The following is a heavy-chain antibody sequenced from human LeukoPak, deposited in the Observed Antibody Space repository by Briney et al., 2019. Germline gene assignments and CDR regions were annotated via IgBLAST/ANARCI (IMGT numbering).Heavy chain of an antibody. Sequence: PSETLSLTCAVSGGSFGAFYWSWLRQPPGKGLEWIGAMKRDGNINYNPSLKSRVTISLDTSKNQFSLDLTSVTAADTAIYYCARGLWGSTSRWNGYFWFDPWGQGTLVTVSS. CDR3: ARGLWGSTSRWNGYFWFDP. CDR1: GGSFGAFY. V-gene: IGHV4-34*01. CDR2: MKRDGNI. D-gene: IGHD6-13*01. J-gene: IGHJ5*02.